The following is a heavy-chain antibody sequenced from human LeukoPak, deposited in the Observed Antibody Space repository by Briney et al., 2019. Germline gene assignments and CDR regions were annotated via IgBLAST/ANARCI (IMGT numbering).Heavy chain of an antibody. Sequence: ASVKVSCKASGYTFTGYYMHWVRQAPGQGLEWMGWINPNSGGTNYAQKFQGRVTMTRDTSISTAYMELGRLRSDDTAVYYCARASWNGDYLDYWGQGTLVTVSS. D-gene: IGHD1-1*01. J-gene: IGHJ4*02. V-gene: IGHV1-2*02. CDR2: INPNSGGT. CDR3: ARASWNGDYLDY. CDR1: GYTFTGYY.